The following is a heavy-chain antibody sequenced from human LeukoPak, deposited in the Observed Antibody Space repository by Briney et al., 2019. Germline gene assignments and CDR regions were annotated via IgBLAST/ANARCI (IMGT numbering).Heavy chain of an antibody. CDR1: GYTFTSYY. CDR2: INPSGGST. V-gene: IGHV1-46*01. CDR3: ERARTMVTGHYYYGMDV. J-gene: IGHJ6*02. Sequence: ASVKVSCKASGYTFTSYYMHWVRQAPGQGLEWMGIINPSGGSTSYAQKFQGRVTMTRDTSTSTVYMELSSLRSEDTAVHYCERARTMVTGHYYYGMDVWGQGTTVTVSS. D-gene: IGHD5-18*01.